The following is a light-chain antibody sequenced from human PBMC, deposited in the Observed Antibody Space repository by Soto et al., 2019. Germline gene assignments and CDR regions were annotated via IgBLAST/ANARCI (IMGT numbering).Light chain of an antibody. CDR3: CSYAGSASFRVL. J-gene: IGLJ2*01. V-gene: IGLV2-11*01. Sequence: QSALTQPRSVSGSPGQSVTISCTGTNSDVGTYNYVSWCQQHPGKAPKLIIYDVTKRPSGVPDRFSGSKSGNTASLIISGLQAADEAEYYCCCCSYAGSASFRVLFGGGTKLTVL. CDR1: NSDVGTYNY. CDR2: DVT.